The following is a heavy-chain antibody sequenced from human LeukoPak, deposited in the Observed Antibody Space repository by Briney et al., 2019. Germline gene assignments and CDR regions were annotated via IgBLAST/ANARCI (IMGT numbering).Heavy chain of an antibody. J-gene: IGHJ5*02. CDR2: IYHSGST. CDR3: ARGRRYGNWFDP. D-gene: IGHD3-9*01. V-gene: IGHV4-34*01. Sequence: SETLSLTCAVYGGSFSGYYWSWIRQPPGKGLEWIGEIYHSGSTNYNPSLKSRVTISVEKSKNQFSLKVNSVTAADTAVYYCARGRRYGNWFDPWGQGTLVTVSS. CDR1: GGSFSGYY.